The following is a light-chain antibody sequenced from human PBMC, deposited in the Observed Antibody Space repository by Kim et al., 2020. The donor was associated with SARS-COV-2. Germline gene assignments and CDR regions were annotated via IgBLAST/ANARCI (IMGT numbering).Light chain of an antibody. J-gene: IGKJ5*01. Sequence: ASVGARVTITCRASQCISSYLAWYQQQPGKAPKLLIYAASTLQSGVPSRFSGSVSGTEFTLTISSLQPEDFATYYCQQLNSYPPAFGQGTRLEIK. CDR3: QQLNSYPPA. CDR1: QCISSY. CDR2: AAS. V-gene: IGKV1-9*01.